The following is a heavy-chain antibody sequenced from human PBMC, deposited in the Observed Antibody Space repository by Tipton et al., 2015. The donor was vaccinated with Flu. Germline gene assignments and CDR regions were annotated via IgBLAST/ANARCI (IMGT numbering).Heavy chain of an antibody. Sequence: TLSLTCTVSGASIGSGSYYWSWIRQPAGKGLEWIGRMYTNGDTNTNPSLKSRVSISLDTSKNQFSLELSSVTTADTAVYYCARGARIPYYLNYWGPGTLVTVSS. CDR2: MYTNGDT. J-gene: IGHJ4*02. V-gene: IGHV4-61*02. CDR1: GASIGSGSYY. D-gene: IGHD2-2*01. CDR3: ARGARIPYYLNY.